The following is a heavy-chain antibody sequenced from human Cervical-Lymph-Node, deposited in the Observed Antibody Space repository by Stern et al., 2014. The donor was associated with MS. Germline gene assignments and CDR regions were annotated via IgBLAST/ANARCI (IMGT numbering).Heavy chain of an antibody. J-gene: IGHJ6*02. Sequence: EVQLVESGAEVKKPGESLKISCKASGYSFTTYWIAWGRQMPGKGPEWMGIIYPDDSDTRYSPSFQGQVTISADKSIPTAYLQWSSLKASDTAMYYCARHGRDYGMDVWGQGTTVTVSS. CDR2: IYPDDSDT. V-gene: IGHV5-51*01. CDR1: GYSFTTYW. D-gene: IGHD1-26*01. CDR3: ARHGRDYGMDV.